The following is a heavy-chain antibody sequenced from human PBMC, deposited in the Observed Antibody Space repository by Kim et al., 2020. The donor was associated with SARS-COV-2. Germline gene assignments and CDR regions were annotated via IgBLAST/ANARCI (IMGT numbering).Heavy chain of an antibody. Sequence: SETLSLTCTVSGGSISSYYWSWIRQPPGKGLEWIGYIFYTGSTNYNPSLKSRVTISVDTSKNQFSLKLSSVTAADTAVYYCAREARYYDILTGQVLYYYGMDVWGQGTTVTVSS. CDR2: IFYTGST. D-gene: IGHD3-9*01. CDR3: AREARYYDILTGQVLYYYGMDV. CDR1: GGSISSYY. J-gene: IGHJ6*02. V-gene: IGHV4-59*13.